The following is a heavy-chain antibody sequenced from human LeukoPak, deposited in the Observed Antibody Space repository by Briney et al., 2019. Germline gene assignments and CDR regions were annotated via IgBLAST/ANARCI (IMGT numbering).Heavy chain of an antibody. CDR3: ARAGCSSTSCYWYYYMDV. CDR1: GFTFSSYW. D-gene: IGHD2-2*01. J-gene: IGHJ6*03. V-gene: IGHV3-7*01. CDR2: IKQDGSEK. Sequence: PGGSLRLSCAASGFTFSSYWMSWVRQAPGKGLEWVANIKQDGSEKYYVDSVKGRFTISRDNAKNSLYLQMNSLRAEDTAVYYCARAGCSSTSCYWYYYMDVWGKGTTVTVSS.